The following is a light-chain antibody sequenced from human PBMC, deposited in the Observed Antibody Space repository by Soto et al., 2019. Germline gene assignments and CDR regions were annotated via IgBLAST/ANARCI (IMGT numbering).Light chain of an antibody. Sequence: QSVLTQPASVSGSPGQSITISCTGTSSDVGAYNFVSWYQQYPGKAPKVMIYEVNNRPSGVSNRFSGSKSGNTASLTISGLQAEDEADYYCSSYTSSSTLCVFGTGTKLTVL. CDR3: SSYTSSSTLCV. J-gene: IGLJ1*01. CDR2: EVN. V-gene: IGLV2-14*01. CDR1: SSDVGAYNF.